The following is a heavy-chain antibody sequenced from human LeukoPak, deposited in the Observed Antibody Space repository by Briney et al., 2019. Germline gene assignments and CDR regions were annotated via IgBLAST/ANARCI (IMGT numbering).Heavy chain of an antibody. V-gene: IGHV1-2*02. CDR3: ARVREWEEISRAIPDYFDY. CDR1: GYTFTGYY. CDR2: IKPNSGAT. Sequence: TSVKVSCKASGYTFTGYYIHWVRQAPEQGLEWMGWIKPNSGATNYAQKFQGRVTMTRDTSINTAYMELSSLTSDDTDVYYCARVREWEEISRAIPDYFDYWGQGTLVTVSS. D-gene: IGHD1-26*01. J-gene: IGHJ4*02.